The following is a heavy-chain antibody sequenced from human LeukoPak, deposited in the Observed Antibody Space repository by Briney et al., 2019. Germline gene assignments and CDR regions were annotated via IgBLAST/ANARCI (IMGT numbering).Heavy chain of an antibody. D-gene: IGHD6-6*01. CDR3: AREPGDSSSYYFDY. J-gene: IGHJ4*02. CDR2: IYHSGNN. V-gene: IGHV4-30-2*01. CDR1: GGSISSGGYD. Sequence: SETLSLTCTVSGGSISSGGYDWSCIRQPPGTGVEWVGYIYHSGNNYYNPSLKSRVTISVDRSKNQFSLKLSSVTAADTAVYYCAREPGDSSSYYFDYWGQGTLVTVSS.